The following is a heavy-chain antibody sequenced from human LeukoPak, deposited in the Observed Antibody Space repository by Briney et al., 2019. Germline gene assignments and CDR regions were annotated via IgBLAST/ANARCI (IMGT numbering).Heavy chain of an antibody. Sequence: PGGSLRLSCAASGFTFDDYGMSWVRQAPGKGLEWVGRIKSKTDGGTTDYAAPVKGRFTISRDDSKNTLYLQMNSLKTEDTAVYYCTTDALTVTYFDYWGQGTLVTVSS. CDR3: TTDALTVTYFDY. D-gene: IGHD4-17*01. CDR1: GFTFDDYG. V-gene: IGHV3-15*01. CDR2: IKSKTDGGTT. J-gene: IGHJ4*02.